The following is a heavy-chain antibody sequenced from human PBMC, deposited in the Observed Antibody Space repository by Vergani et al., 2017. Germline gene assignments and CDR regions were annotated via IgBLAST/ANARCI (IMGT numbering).Heavy chain of an antibody. J-gene: IGHJ5*02. Sequence: EVQLEEPGGGLVLPGRSLRLSCVVSGFTSAGYAMHWVRQAPGKGLEWVSGISWNSNSIGYADSVKGRFTISRDNAKNSLYLQMNSLRAEDTALYYCAKDLGTSSGGGWFDPWGQGTLVTVSS. D-gene: IGHD6-6*01. CDR3: AKDLGTSSGGGWFDP. CDR1: GFTSAGYA. CDR2: ISWNSNSI. V-gene: IGHV3-9*02.